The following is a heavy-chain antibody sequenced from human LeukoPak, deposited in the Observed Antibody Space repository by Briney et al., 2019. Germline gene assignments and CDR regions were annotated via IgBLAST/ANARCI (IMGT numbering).Heavy chain of an antibody. Sequence: SVKVSCKASGGTFSSYAISWVRQAPGQGLEWMGGIIPIFGTANYAQKLQGSVTMTTDTSTSTAYMELRSLRSDDTAVYYCARDLAGVPNQLERRWAYYYYGMDVWGQGTTVTVSS. CDR1: GGTFSSYA. D-gene: IGHD1-1*01. V-gene: IGHV1-69*05. CDR3: ARDLAGVPNQLERRWAYYYYGMDV. J-gene: IGHJ6*02. CDR2: IIPIFGTA.